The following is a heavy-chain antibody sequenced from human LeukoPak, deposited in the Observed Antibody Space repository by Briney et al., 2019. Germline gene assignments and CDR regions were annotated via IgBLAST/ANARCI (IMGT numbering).Heavy chain of an antibody. CDR3: ANGNRCTSPNCLGYYYFYMDV. Sequence: GGSLRLSCAASGFTFSSYAMNWVRQAPGRGLEWVSGFSGSGGTTYYADSVKGRFTISRDNSKNTLYLQMNSLRAEDTAVYYCANGNRCTSPNCLGYYYFYMDVWGKGTTVTVSS. V-gene: IGHV3-23*01. CDR1: GFTFSSYA. D-gene: IGHD2-8*01. CDR2: FSGSGGTT. J-gene: IGHJ6*03.